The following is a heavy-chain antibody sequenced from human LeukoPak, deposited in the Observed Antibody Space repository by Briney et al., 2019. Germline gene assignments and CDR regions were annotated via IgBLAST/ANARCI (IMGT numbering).Heavy chain of an antibody. CDR1: GGSISNYY. D-gene: IGHD1-26*01. J-gene: IGHJ5*02. CDR2: IYSSGST. V-gene: IGHV4-4*07. Sequence: SETLSLTCTVSGGSISNYYWSWIRQPAGKGLEWIGRIYSSGSTNYNPSLESRVTMSVDTSKNQFSLKLSSVTAADTAVYYCAREVLVGATSWFDPWGQGTLVTVSS. CDR3: AREVLVGATSWFDP.